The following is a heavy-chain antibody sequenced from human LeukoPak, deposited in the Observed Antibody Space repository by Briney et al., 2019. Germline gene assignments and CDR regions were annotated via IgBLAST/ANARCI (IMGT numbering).Heavy chain of an antibody. J-gene: IGHJ4*02. V-gene: IGHV3-23*01. CDR3: AKYIAAAGTVY. D-gene: IGHD6-13*01. CDR1: GFTFRSYW. Sequence: PGGSLRLSCAASGFTFRSYWMSWVRQAPGKGLEWVSGISGSGGSTYYADSVKGRFTISRDNSKNTLYLQMSSLRAEDTAVYYCAKYIAAAGTVYWGQGTLVTVSS. CDR2: ISGSGGST.